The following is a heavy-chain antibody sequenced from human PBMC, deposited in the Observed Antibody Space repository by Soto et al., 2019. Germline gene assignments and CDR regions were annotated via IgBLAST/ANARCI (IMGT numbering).Heavy chain of an antibody. D-gene: IGHD2-2*02. CDR1: GFTFSSYA. CDR3: ARDGRFRRTSCYTCYYYGMDV. Sequence: QVQLVESGGGVVQPGRSLRLSCAASGFTFSSYAMHWVRQAPGKGLEWVAVISYDGSNKYYADSVKGRFTISRDNSKNTLYLQMNSLRAEDTAVYYCARDGRFRRTSCYTCYYYGMDVWGQGTTVPVSS. V-gene: IGHV3-30-3*01. J-gene: IGHJ6*02. CDR2: ISYDGSNK.